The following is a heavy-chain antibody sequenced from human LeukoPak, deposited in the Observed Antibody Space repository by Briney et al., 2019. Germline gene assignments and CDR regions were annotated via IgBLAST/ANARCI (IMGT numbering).Heavy chain of an antibody. Sequence: GASAKVSCKASGYTFTSYGISWVRQAPGQGLEWMGWISAYNGNTNYAQKLQGRVTMTTDTSTSTAYMELRSLRSDDTAVYYCASRSPDGIVPAALSYYYYYGMDIWGQGTTVTVSS. CDR2: ISAYNGNT. J-gene: IGHJ6*02. CDR3: ASRSPDGIVPAALSYYYYYGMDI. CDR1: GYTFTSYG. V-gene: IGHV1-18*01. D-gene: IGHD2-2*01.